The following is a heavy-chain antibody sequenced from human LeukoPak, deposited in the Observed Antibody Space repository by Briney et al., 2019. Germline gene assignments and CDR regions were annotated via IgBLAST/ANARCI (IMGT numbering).Heavy chain of an antibody. V-gene: IGHV1-8*01. D-gene: IGHD3-3*01. CDR2: MNPNSGNT. CDR3: ARSPDVVIIRNAFDI. Sequence: ASVNVSCTASGYTFTSYDINWVRQATGQGPEWMGWMNPNSGNTGYAQKFQGRVTMTRNTSISTAYMELSSLRSEDTAVYYCARSPDVVIIRNAFDIWGQGTMVTVSS. CDR1: GYTFTSYD. J-gene: IGHJ3*02.